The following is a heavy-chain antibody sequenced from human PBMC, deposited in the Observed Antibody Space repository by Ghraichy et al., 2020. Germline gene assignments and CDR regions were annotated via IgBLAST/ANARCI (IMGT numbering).Heavy chain of an antibody. CDR1: GGSISSYY. D-gene: IGHD7-27*01. Sequence: SQTLSLTCTVSGGSISSYYWSWIRQPPGKGLEWIGYIYYSGSTNYNPSLKSRVTISVDTSKNQFSLKLSSVTAADTAVYYCARDRRESGPDAFDIWGQGTMVTVSS. J-gene: IGHJ3*02. V-gene: IGHV4-59*01. CDR3: ARDRRESGPDAFDI. CDR2: IYYSGST.